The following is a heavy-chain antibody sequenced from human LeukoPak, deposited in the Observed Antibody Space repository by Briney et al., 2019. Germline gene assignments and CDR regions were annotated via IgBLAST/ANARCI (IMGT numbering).Heavy chain of an antibody. V-gene: IGHV1-3*01. CDR3: ARVKFGRYFDWLLDPYYGMDV. D-gene: IGHD3-9*01. CDR2: INAGNGNT. J-gene: IGHJ6*02. CDR1: GYTFTSYA. Sequence: ASVKVSCKASGYTFTSYAMHWVRQAPGQRLEWMGWINAGNGNTKYSQKFQGRVTITRDTSASTAYMELSSLRSEDTAVYYCARVKFGRYFDWLLDPYYGMDVWGQGTTVTVSS.